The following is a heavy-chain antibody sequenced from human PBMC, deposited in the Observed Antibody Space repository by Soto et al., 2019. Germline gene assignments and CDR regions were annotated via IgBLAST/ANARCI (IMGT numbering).Heavy chain of an antibody. CDR3: ARVQSSWPFDY. D-gene: IGHD6-13*01. V-gene: IGHV3-11*05. J-gene: IGHJ4*02. Sequence: GGSLRLSCAASGVSFSDYYMSWIRQAPGKGLEWVSYISSSSSYTNYADSVKGRFTISRDNAKNSLYLQMNSLRAEDTAVYYCARVQSSWPFDYWGQGTLVTVSS. CDR1: GVSFSDYY. CDR2: ISSSSSYT.